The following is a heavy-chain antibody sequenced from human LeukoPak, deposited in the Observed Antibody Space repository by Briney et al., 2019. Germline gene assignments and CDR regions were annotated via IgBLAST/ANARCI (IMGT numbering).Heavy chain of an antibody. CDR3: ARRAVVPAAKSFFDY. Sequence: SETLSLTCAVYGGSFSGYYWSWIRQPPGKGLEWIGEINHSGSTNYNPSLKSRVTISVDTSKNQFSLKLSSVTAADTAVYYCARRAVVPAAKSFFDYWGQGTLVTVSS. CDR1: GGSFSGYY. CDR2: INHSGST. D-gene: IGHD2-2*01. V-gene: IGHV4-34*01. J-gene: IGHJ4*02.